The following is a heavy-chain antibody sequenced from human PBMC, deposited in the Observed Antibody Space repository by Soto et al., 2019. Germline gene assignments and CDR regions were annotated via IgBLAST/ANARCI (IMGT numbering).Heavy chain of an antibody. CDR3: VRGSINLPDSFQP. Sequence: ASVKVSCKASGYTFTSYGISWVRQAPGQGLEWMGWINAYNGNTNYAQKLQGRVTMTTDTSTSTAYMEVNRLKSDDTAVYYCVRGSINLPDSFQPWGQATVVTVSP. D-gene: IGHD2-21*01. CDR2: INAYNGNT. CDR1: GYTFTSYG. J-gene: IGHJ1*01. V-gene: IGHV1-18*04.